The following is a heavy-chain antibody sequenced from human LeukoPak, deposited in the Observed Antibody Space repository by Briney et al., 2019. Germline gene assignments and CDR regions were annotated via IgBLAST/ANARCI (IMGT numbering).Heavy chain of an antibody. CDR1: GFTFSSYA. V-gene: IGHV3-7*01. J-gene: IGHJ5*02. D-gene: IGHD3-22*01. CDR3: ARIPWHDSSALRFDP. Sequence: GGSLRLSCAASGFTFSSYAMHWVRQAPGKGLEWVANIKQDGSEKYYVDSVKGRFTISRDNAKNSLYLQMNSLRAEDTAVYYCARIPWHDSSALRFDPWGQGTLVTVSS. CDR2: IKQDGSEK.